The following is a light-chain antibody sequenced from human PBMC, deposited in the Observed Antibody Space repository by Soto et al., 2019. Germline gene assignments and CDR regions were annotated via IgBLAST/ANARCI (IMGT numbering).Light chain of an antibody. CDR1: QSVNSH. Sequence: EIVMTQSPAPLSVSPGERATLSCRASQSVNSHLAWFQQRPGQAPRLLTYEASTRSTGVPARCSASGSGTDFTLTISGLQSEYFAVYYCQQYHIWYTFGQGTRLEIK. CDR3: QQYHIWYT. CDR2: EAS. J-gene: IGKJ5*01. V-gene: IGKV3-15*01.